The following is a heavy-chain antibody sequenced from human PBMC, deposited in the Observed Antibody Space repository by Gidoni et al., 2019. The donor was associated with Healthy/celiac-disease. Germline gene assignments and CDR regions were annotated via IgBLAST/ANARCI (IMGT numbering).Heavy chain of an antibody. D-gene: IGHD4-17*01. J-gene: IGHJ4*02. V-gene: IGHV2-5*02. CDR3: AHRLEGSAYGDYEPRPFDY. Sequence: QITLKESGPTLVKPTQTLTLTCTFSVFSLSTSGVGVGWIRQPPGKALEWLALIYWDDDKRYSPSLKSRLTITKDTSKNQVVLTMTNMDPVDTATYYCAHRLEGSAYGDYEPRPFDYWGQGTLVTVSS. CDR2: IYWDDDK. CDR1: VFSLSTSGVG.